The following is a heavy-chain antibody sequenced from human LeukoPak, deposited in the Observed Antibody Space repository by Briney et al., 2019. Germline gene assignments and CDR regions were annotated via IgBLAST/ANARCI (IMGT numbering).Heavy chain of an antibody. CDR2: IRYDGSNK. Sequence: GGSLRLSCAASGFTFSSYGMHWVRQAPGKGLEWVAFIRYDGSNKYYADSVKGRFTIYRDNSKNTLYLQMNSLRAEDTAVYYCAIRNYGDYEGDDYWGQGTLVTVSS. CDR1: GFTFSSYG. J-gene: IGHJ4*02. CDR3: AIRNYGDYEGDDY. D-gene: IGHD4-17*01. V-gene: IGHV3-30*02.